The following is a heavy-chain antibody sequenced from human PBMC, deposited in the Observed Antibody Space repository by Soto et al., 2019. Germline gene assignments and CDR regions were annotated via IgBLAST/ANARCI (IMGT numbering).Heavy chain of an antibody. J-gene: IGHJ4*02. CDR1: GYTFTSYA. CDR3: ARGASPLIDY. D-gene: IGHD1-26*01. CDR2: INAGNGNT. Sequence: QVQLVQSGAEVKKPGASVKVSCKASGYTFTSYAMHWVRQAPGQRLEWMGWINAGNGNTKYSQKFQGRVTITRDTSASTGDMEGSSLRSEDTAVYYCARGASPLIDYWGQGTLVTVSS. V-gene: IGHV1-3*01.